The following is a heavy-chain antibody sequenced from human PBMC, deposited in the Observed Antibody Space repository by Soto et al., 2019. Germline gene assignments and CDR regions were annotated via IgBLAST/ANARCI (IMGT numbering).Heavy chain of an antibody. V-gene: IGHV4-59*01. J-gene: IGHJ4*02. CDR2: IYYSGST. D-gene: IGHD1-7*01. CDR1: GGSISSYY. CDR3: ARPSPLLGETGTTGVDY. Sequence: PSETLSLTCTVSGGSISSYYWSWIRQPPGKGLEWIGYIYYSGSTNYNPSLKSRVTISVDTSKNQFSLKLSSVTAADTGVYYCARPSPLLGETGTTGVDYWGQGTLVTVSS.